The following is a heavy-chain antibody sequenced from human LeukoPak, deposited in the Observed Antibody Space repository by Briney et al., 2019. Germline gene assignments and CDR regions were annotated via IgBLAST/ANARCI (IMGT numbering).Heavy chain of an antibody. CDR3: AKDPLVVPAAPSGSADY. CDR1: GFTFSSYA. Sequence: GASLRLSCAASGFTFSSYAMSWVRQAPGKGLEWVSAISGSGGSTYYADSVKGRFTISRDNSKNTLYLQMNSLRAEDTAVYYCAKDPLVVPAAPSGSADYWGQGTLVTVSS. CDR2: ISGSGGST. D-gene: IGHD2-2*01. J-gene: IGHJ4*02. V-gene: IGHV3-23*01.